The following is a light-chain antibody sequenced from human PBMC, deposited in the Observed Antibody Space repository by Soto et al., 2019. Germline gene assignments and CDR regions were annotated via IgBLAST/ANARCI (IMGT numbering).Light chain of an antibody. CDR3: QQYNNWIT. V-gene: IGKV3D-15*01. J-gene: IGKJ5*01. CDR1: QSVSSK. Sequence: ETVMTQSPATLSVSPGERATLSFRASQSVSSKLAWYQQKPGQAPRLLIYGASTRATGIPARFSGSGSGTEFTLTISSLQSEDFAVYYCQQYNNWITFGQGTRLEI. CDR2: GAS.